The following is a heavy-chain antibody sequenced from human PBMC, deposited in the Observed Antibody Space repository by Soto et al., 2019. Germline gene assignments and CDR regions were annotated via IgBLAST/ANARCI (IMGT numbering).Heavy chain of an antibody. J-gene: IGHJ4*02. CDR1: GFSFSTYS. CDR2: LSYDVRNK. CDR3: ARERVAGYYNVIGY. Sequence: QVQLVESGGGVVQPGRSLRLSCAASGFSFSTYSMHWVRQAPGKGLEWVAVLSYDVRNKFYADSVKGRFIISRDNAKSMLYLQMSSLRTEDTAVYYCARERVAGYYNVIGYWGQGTLVTVSS. D-gene: IGHD3-22*01. V-gene: IGHV3-30*04.